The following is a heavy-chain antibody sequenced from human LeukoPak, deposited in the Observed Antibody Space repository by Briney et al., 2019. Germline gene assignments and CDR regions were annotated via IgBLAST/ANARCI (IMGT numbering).Heavy chain of an antibody. Sequence: ASVKVSCKASGYTFTSYGISWVRQAPGQGLEWMGWISAYNGNTNYAQKFQGRVTITADKSTSTAYMELSSLRSEDTAVYYCARVGLQLWSQDYWGQGTLVTVSS. CDR3: ARVGLQLWSQDY. J-gene: IGHJ4*02. D-gene: IGHD5-18*01. CDR2: ISAYNGNT. CDR1: GYTFTSYG. V-gene: IGHV1-18*01.